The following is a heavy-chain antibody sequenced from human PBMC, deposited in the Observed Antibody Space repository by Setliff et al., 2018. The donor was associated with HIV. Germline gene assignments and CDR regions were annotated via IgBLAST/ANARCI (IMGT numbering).Heavy chain of an antibody. V-gene: IGHV3-9*01. Sequence: GGSLRLSCVGSGFKIEEYAMAWVRQVPGKGLEWVSSISWNSINIDYADSVKGRFTISRDNAKNSLFLQMNSLRTEDTAFYFCTKDHLSGWASDCWGQGTLVTVSS. CDR1: GFKIEEYA. D-gene: IGHD6-19*01. CDR3: TKDHLSGWASDC. CDR2: ISWNSINI. J-gene: IGHJ4*02.